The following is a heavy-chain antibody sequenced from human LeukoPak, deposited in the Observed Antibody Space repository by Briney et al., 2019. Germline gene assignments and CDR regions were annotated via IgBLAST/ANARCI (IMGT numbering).Heavy chain of an antibody. CDR2: TNPNSGNT. CDR1: GYTFTSYD. CDR3: ARGRVGITGTNYDY. V-gene: IGHV1-8*01. Sequence: GASVKVSCKASGYTFTSYDINWVRQATGQGLEWMGWTNPNSGNTGYAQKFQGRVTMTRNTSISTAYMELSSLRSEDTAVYYCARGRVGITGTNYDYWGQGTLVTVSS. J-gene: IGHJ4*02. D-gene: IGHD1-7*01.